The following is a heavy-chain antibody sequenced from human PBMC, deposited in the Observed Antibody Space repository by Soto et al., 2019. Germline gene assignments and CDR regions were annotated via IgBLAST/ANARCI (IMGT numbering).Heavy chain of an antibody. D-gene: IGHD3-16*01. CDR3: TKGGHIDY. CDR2: INEDGSEK. CDR1: GFSFSAYW. Sequence: GGSLRLSGAASGFSFSAYWMSWVRQAPGKGLEWVGNINEDGSEKNYVDSVKGRFTISRDNAKNSLYLQMNSLRAQDTAVDYCTKGGHIDYCGQGTLVTVSS. V-gene: IGHV3-7*03. J-gene: IGHJ4*02.